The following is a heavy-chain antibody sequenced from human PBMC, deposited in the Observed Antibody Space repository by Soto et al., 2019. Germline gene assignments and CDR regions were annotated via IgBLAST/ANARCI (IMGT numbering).Heavy chain of an antibody. D-gene: IGHD2-2*01. CDR3: AIPYCSSTSCYHYYYYGMDV. Sequence: ASVKVSCKASGYTFTSYAMHWVRQAPGQRLEWMGWINAGNGNTKYSQKFQGRVTITRDTSASTAYMELSSLRSEETAVYYCAIPYCSSTSCYHYYYYGMDVWGQGPTVTVSS. J-gene: IGHJ6*02. V-gene: IGHV1-3*01. CDR1: GYTFTSYA. CDR2: INAGNGNT.